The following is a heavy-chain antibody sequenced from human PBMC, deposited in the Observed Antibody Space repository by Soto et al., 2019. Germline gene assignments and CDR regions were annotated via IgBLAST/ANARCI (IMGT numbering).Heavy chain of an antibody. V-gene: IGHV4-59*08. CDR1: GGSISGYY. CDR3: ARWNYDTTGYYKGALDY. J-gene: IGHJ4*02. D-gene: IGHD3-22*01. Sequence: SETLSLTCTVSGGSISGYYWSWIRQPPGKGLEWIGYVYSSGSTSYNPSLKSRVTISVDTSKNQFSLKLTSVTAADTAVYYCARWNYDTTGYYKGALDYWGQGTLVTVSS. CDR2: VYSSGST.